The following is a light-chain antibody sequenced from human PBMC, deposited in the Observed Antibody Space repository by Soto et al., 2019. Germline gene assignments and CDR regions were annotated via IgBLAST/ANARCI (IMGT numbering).Light chain of an antibody. CDR3: CSSASSSPYV. CDR1: NSDVGGYNF. CDR2: EGS. Sequence: QSALTQPASVSGSPGQSTTISCTGTNSDVGGYNFVSWYQQHPGKAPKLMIYEGSKRPSGVSTRFSGTKSGNTASLTISGLEAEDEADYYCCSSASSSPYVFGTGTKVTVL. V-gene: IGLV2-23*01. J-gene: IGLJ1*01.